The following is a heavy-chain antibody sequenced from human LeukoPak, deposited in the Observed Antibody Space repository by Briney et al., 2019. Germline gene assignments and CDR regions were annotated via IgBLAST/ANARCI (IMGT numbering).Heavy chain of an antibody. J-gene: IGHJ4*02. CDR1: GFTFSNYG. CDR2: ISYDGSNK. CDR3: AKDPRRYSRTGGYFEY. V-gene: IGHV3-30*18. D-gene: IGHD6-13*01. Sequence: GGSLRLSCAASGFTFSNYGMHWVRQAPGKGLDWVSFISYDGSNKYYADSVKGRLTISRDNSKNTLYLQMNSLRAEDTAVYYCAKDPRRYSRTGGYFEYWGQGILVTVSS.